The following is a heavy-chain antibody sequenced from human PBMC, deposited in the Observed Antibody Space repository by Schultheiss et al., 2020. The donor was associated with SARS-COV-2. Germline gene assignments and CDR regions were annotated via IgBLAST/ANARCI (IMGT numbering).Heavy chain of an antibody. D-gene: IGHD6-13*01. J-gene: IGHJ4*02. V-gene: IGHV1-69*13. CDR2: IIPIFGTA. CDR3: ARDQGYTSTWYCDY. CDR1: GGTFSSYA. Sequence: SVKVSCKASGGTFSSYAISWVRQAPGQGLEWMGGIIPIFGTAKYAQKFQGRVTITADESTSTAYMELRSLRSDDTAVYYCARDQGYTSTWYCDYWGQGTLVTVSS.